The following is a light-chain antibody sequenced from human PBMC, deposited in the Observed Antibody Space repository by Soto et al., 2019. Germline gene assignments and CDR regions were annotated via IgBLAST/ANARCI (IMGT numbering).Light chain of an antibody. Sequence: ETVMTQSPATLSVSPGERATLSCRASQRVSSNLAWHQQKPGQAPRLLIYGASSRATGIPDRFSGSGSGTDFPLTISRLEPEDFAVYYCQQYGSSQWTFGQGTKVDLK. CDR1: QRVSSN. CDR3: QQYGSSQWT. J-gene: IGKJ1*01. V-gene: IGKV3-20*01. CDR2: GAS.